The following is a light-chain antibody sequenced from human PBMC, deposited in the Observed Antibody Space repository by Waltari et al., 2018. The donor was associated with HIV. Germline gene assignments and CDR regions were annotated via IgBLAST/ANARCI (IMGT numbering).Light chain of an antibody. CDR3: CSYAGSFTLI. Sequence: QSALTQPRSVSGSPGQSVTISCTGTSSDVGGYYYVSWYQHHPGKAPNRLIYDVTKRPSGVPDRFSGSKSGNTASLTISGLQAEDEADYHCCSYAGSFTLIFGGGTTVTVL. J-gene: IGLJ2*01. CDR1: SSDVGGYYY. V-gene: IGLV2-11*01. CDR2: DVT.